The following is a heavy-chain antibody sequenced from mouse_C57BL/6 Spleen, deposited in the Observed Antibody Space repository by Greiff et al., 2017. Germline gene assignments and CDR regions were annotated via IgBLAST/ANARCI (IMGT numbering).Heavy chain of an antibody. J-gene: IGHJ2*01. D-gene: IGHD2-3*01. CDR2: INPENGGT. V-gene: IGHV1-19*01. CDR1: GEKGKDDG. Sequence: VQLQQSGPVVGKKGESVKMSWKEEGEKGKDDGRRGGKEGHREGLEWIGVINPENGGTSYNQKFKGKATLTVDKSSSTAYMELNSLTSEDSAVYYCARAGYYYFDYWGQGTTLTVSS. CDR3: ARAGYYYFDY.